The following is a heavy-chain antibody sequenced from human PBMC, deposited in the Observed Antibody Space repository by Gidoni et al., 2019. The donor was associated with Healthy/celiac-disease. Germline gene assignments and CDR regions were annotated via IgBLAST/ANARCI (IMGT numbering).Heavy chain of an antibody. Sequence: EVQLVESGGGRVTPGGSRRLPCAASGFTFSSYSMNWVRLAPGKGLGWVSSISSSSSYIYYADSVKGRFTISRDNAKNSLYLQMNSLRAEDTAVYYCARDLAAQGVNWGQGTLVTVSS. CDR1: GFTFSSYS. V-gene: IGHV3-21*01. J-gene: IGHJ4*02. CDR2: ISSSSSYI. D-gene: IGHD6-6*01. CDR3: ARDLAAQGVN.